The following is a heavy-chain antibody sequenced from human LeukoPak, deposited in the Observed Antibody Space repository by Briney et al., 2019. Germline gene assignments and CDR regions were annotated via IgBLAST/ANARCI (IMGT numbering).Heavy chain of an antibody. CDR2: IYYSGST. J-gene: IGHJ4*02. Sequence: PSETLSLTCSVSGGSITGYYWSWIRQHPGKGLEWIGYIYYSGSTYYNPSLKSRVTISVDTSKNQFSLKLSSVTAADTAVYYCATSIAAAGKVDYWGQGTLVTVSS. D-gene: IGHD6-13*01. CDR3: ATSIAAAGKVDY. V-gene: IGHV4-59*06. CDR1: GGSITGYY.